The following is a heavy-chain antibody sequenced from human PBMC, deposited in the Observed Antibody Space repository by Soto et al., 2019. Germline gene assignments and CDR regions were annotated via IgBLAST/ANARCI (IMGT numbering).Heavy chain of an antibody. Sequence: GASVKVSCKVSGYTLTDLSMHWVRQAPGKGLEWMGGFDPEDGETIYAQKFQGRVTMTEDTSTDTAYMELSSLRSEDTAVYYCATAAGYSTPFDIWGQGTMVTVS. CDR2: FDPEDGET. CDR1: GYTLTDLS. V-gene: IGHV1-24*01. J-gene: IGHJ3*02. CDR3: ATAAGYSTPFDI. D-gene: IGHD4-4*01.